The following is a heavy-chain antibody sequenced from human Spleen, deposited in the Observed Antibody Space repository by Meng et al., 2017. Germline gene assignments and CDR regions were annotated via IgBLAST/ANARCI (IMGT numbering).Heavy chain of an antibody. D-gene: IGHD3-22*01. V-gene: IGHV3-23*01. CDR1: GFTVSSNY. J-gene: IGHJ2*01. CDR2: ISGSGGST. Sequence: GESLKISCAASGFTVSSNYMSWVRQAPGKGLEWVSGISGSGGSTYYADSVKGRFTISRDNSKNTLYLQMNSLRAEDTAVYYCAKGYYDSSGYYNDWYFDLWGRGTLVTVSS. CDR3: AKGYYDSSGYYNDWYFDL.